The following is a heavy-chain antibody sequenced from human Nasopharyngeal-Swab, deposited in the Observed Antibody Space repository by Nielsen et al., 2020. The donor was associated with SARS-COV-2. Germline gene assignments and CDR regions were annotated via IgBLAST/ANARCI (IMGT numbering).Heavy chain of an antibody. J-gene: IGHJ6*02. D-gene: IGHD3-10*01. CDR3: ARDGSV. Sequence: GESLKISCAASGFTFSSYWMSRVRQAPGKGLEWVANIKQDGSEKYYVDSVKGRFTISRDNAKNSVYLQMNSLRADDTAEYYCARDGSVWGQGTTVTVSS. CDR1: GFTFSSYW. CDR2: IKQDGSEK. V-gene: IGHV3-7*01.